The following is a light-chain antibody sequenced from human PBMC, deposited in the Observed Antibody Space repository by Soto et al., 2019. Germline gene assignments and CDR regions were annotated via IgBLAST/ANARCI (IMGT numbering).Light chain of an antibody. CDR3: QQYGSSPFT. Sequence: ENLLTQSPDTLSLSPGERATLSCRASQSVSRNYLAWYQQKPGQAPRLLIHGASSRVTGVPDRFSGSGSGTDFTLTISRLEPEDFAVYYCQQYGSSPFTFGGGT. J-gene: IGKJ4*01. CDR1: QSVSRNY. CDR2: GAS. V-gene: IGKV3-20*01.